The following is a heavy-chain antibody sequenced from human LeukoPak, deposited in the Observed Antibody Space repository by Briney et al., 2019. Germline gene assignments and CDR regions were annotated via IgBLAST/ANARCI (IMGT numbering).Heavy chain of an antibody. CDR2: INPNSGGT. Sequence: ASVKVSCKASEYTFTGYYMHWVRQAPGQGLEWMGWINPNSGGTNYAQKFQGWVTMTRDTSISTAYMELSRLRSDDTAVYYCARMNYVSSGWGAPFDDWGQGTLVTVSS. D-gene: IGHD3-16*01. CDR1: EYTFTGYY. J-gene: IGHJ4*02. CDR3: ARMNYVSSGWGAPFDD. V-gene: IGHV1-2*04.